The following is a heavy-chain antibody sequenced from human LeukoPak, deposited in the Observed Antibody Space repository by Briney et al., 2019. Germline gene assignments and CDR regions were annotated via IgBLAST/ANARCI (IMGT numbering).Heavy chain of an antibody. CDR2: ISSSSSYI. CDR1: GFTFSSYS. Sequence: PGGSLRLSCAASGFTFSSYSMNWVRQAPGKGLEWVSSISSSSSYIYYADSVKGRFTISRDNAKNSLYLQMNSLRAEDTAVYYCARDYYGLGSYSWFDPWGQGTLVTVSS. CDR3: ARDYYGLGSYSWFDP. D-gene: IGHD3-10*01. J-gene: IGHJ5*02. V-gene: IGHV3-21*01.